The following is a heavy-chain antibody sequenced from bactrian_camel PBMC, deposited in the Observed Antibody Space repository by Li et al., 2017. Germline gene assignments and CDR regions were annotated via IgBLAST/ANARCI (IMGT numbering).Heavy chain of an antibody. CDR1: SYIFRARDKC. J-gene: IGHJ4*01. V-gene: IGHV3S53*01. CDR3: AADRRSDAACYAEAGTDFDY. D-gene: IGHD1*01. Sequence: HVHLMASGGGSMQLGGSLTLSCTHASYIFRARDKCAMGWYRQTPGKERELVSTIKPDGTTTYTDSVKGRFIISHDNAKDTLYLQMNKLNAEDTAVYTCAADRRSDAACYAEAGTDFDYWGQGTQVTVS. CDR2: IKPDGTT.